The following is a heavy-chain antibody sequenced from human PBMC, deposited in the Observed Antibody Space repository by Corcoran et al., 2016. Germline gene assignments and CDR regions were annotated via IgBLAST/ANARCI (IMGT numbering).Heavy chain of an antibody. Sequence: QVQLQESGPGLVKPSETLSLTCTVSGYSISSGYYWGWIRQPPGKGLEWIGSIYNSGSTYYNPSLKSRVTISVDTSKNQFYLKLSSVTGADTAVYYCASGVCSSTSCYTYYYYGMDVWGQGTTVTVSS. CDR1: GYSISSGYY. J-gene: IGHJ6*02. V-gene: IGHV4-38-2*02. D-gene: IGHD2-2*02. CDR3: ASGVCSSTSCYTYYYYGMDV. CDR2: IYNSGST.